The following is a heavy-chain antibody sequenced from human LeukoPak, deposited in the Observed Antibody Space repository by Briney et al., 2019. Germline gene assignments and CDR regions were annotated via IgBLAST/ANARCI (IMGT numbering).Heavy chain of an antibody. CDR1: GLIVSSNY. J-gene: IGHJ4*02. CDR2: IYSGGST. CDR3: ATHLSSMVRAYYFDY. V-gene: IGHV3-53*01. Sequence: GGSLRLSCAASGLIVSSNYMSWVRQAPGKGLEWVSVIYSGGSTYYADSVKGRFTISRDNSKNTLYLQMNSLRAEDTAVYYCATHLSSMVRAYYFDYWGQGTLVTVSS. D-gene: IGHD3-10*01.